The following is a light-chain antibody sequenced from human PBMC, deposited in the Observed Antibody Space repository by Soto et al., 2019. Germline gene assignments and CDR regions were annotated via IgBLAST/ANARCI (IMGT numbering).Light chain of an antibody. V-gene: IGKV3-11*01. J-gene: IGKJ5*01. CDR3: QQRIDWPMT. CDR1: QSVSTY. CDR2: GAS. Sequence: EIVLTQSPATLSLSPGERATLSCRASQSVSTYLAWYQQRPGQAPRLLIYGASNRATGLPVRFSGSGSWSGTDFTLTISSLEAEDFALYYCQQRIDWPMTFGQGTRLEIK.